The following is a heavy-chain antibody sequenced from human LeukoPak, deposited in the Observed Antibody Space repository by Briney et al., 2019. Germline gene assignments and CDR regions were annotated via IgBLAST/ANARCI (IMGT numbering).Heavy chain of an antibody. V-gene: IGHV3-7*01. Sequence: GGSLRLYCVASGFALSSYWMSWVRQAPGKGLEWVANIKQDGGEKYYVDSVKGRFTISRDNAKNSLFLQMNSLRVEDTAVYYCARLGGSYYTYWGQGTLVTVSS. CDR1: GFALSSYW. J-gene: IGHJ4*02. D-gene: IGHD1-26*01. CDR2: IKQDGGEK. CDR3: ARLGGSYYTY.